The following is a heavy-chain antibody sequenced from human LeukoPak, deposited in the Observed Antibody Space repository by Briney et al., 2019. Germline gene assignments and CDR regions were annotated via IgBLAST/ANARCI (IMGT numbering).Heavy chain of an antibody. CDR1: GGSISSYY. D-gene: IGHD2-15*01. V-gene: IGHV4-4*07. CDR3: ARAGYCSGGSCYSRGHWFDP. CDR2: IYTSGST. Sequence: SETLSLTCTVSGGSISSYYWSRIRQPAGKGLEWIGRIYTSGSTNYNPSLKSRVTMSVDTSKNQFSLKLSSVTAADTAVYYCARAGYCSGGSCYSRGHWFDPWGQGTLVTVSS. J-gene: IGHJ5*02.